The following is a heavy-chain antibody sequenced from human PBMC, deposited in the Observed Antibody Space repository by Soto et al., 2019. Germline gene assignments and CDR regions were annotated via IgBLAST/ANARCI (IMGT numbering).Heavy chain of an antibody. Sequence: EVQLVESGGGLIQPGGSLRLSCAASGFTVSSNYMSWVRQAPGKGLEWVSVIYSGGSTYYADSVKGRFTISRDNSKNTLYLQMNSLRAEDTAVYYCARFGYSSGWYYFDYWGQGTLFTVSS. J-gene: IGHJ4*02. CDR2: IYSGGST. D-gene: IGHD6-19*01. CDR1: GFTVSSNY. CDR3: ARFGYSSGWYYFDY. V-gene: IGHV3-53*01.